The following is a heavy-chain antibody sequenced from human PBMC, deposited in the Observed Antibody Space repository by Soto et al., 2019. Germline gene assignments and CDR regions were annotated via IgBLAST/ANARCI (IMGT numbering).Heavy chain of an antibody. CDR3: PRFRGDGYYNL. CDR1: GFTLRDYY. V-gene: IGHV3-11*01. D-gene: IGHD3-9*01. CDR2: ISISGTTI. Sequence: QVQLVESGGGLVKPGGSLRLSCAASGFTLRDYYMTWIRQAPGRGLVWVSDISISGTTIHYADSVRGRFTISRDNAKNSMWLQMHALRAEDTAVYYCPRFRGDGYYNLWGQGTLVTVSS. J-gene: IGHJ4*02.